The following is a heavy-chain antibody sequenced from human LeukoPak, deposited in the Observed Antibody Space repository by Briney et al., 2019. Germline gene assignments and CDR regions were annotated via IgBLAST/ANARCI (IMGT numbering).Heavy chain of an antibody. CDR2: IYDSGST. J-gene: IGHJ4*02. D-gene: IGHD3-10*01. CDR3: ARGRRGRTYGSGSTVDY. Sequence: SETLSLTCTVSGGSISGYYCSWIRQPPGKGLEWIGHIYDSGSTIYNPSLKSRVTVSVDRSNNQFSLRLRSVTAADTAVYYCARGRRGRTYGSGSTVDYWGQGTLVTVSS. V-gene: IGHV4-59*12. CDR1: GGSISGYY.